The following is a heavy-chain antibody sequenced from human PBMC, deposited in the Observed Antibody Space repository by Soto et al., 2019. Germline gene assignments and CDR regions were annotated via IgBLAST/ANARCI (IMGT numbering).Heavy chain of an antibody. CDR3: ARVGGTGGYTYGLDY. CDR2: IIPVFGTG. CDR1: GGTFSSYA. J-gene: IGHJ4*02. D-gene: IGHD5-18*01. V-gene: IGHV1-69*06. Sequence: ASVKVSCKASGGTFSSYAISWVRQAPGQGLEWMGGIIPVFGTGIYAQKFQGRVTITADKSTNTAYMELSSLRSEDTAVYFCARVGGTGGYTYGLDYWGQGTLVTVSS.